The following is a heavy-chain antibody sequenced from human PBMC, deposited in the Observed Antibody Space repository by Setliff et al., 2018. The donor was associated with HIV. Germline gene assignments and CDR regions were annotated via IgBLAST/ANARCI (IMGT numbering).Heavy chain of an antibody. Sequence: SETLSLTCTVSGYSISSGYYWGWIRQPPGKGLEWIGSIHQSGSTYYNSSLKSRVTMSVDTSKNQFSLKLSSVTAADTAVYYCASTYCGGDCYSRYFQHWGQGTPVTVSS. D-gene: IGHD2-21*02. CDR2: IHQSGST. J-gene: IGHJ1*01. V-gene: IGHV4-38-2*02. CDR1: GYSISSGYY. CDR3: ASTYCGGDCYSRYFQH.